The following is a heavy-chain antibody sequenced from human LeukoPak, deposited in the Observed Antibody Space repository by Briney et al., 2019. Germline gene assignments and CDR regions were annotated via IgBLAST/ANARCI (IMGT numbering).Heavy chain of an antibody. CDR3: ARVPGYHDYGGNSDFDY. Sequence: PGGSLRLSCAVSGFTLSSYNMNWVRQAPGKGLEWVANIKQDGSEKYYVDSVKGRFTISRDNAKNSLYLQMNSLRAEDTAVYYCARVPGYHDYGGNSDFDYWGQGTLVTVSS. CDR2: IKQDGSEK. CDR1: GFTLSSYN. V-gene: IGHV3-7*01. D-gene: IGHD4-23*01. J-gene: IGHJ4*02.